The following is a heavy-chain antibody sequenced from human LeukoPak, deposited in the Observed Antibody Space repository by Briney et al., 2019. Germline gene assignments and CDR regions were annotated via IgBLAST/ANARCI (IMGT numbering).Heavy chain of an antibody. Sequence: GGSLRLSCAASGFTFSSYAMHWVRQAPGKGLEWVSAISGSGGSTYYADSVKGRFTISRDNSKNTLYLQMNSLRAEDTAVYYCAKRAPRDGSGSYFPRNYNWFDPWGQGTLVTVSS. D-gene: IGHD3-10*01. CDR2: ISGSGGST. CDR3: AKRAPRDGSGSYFPRNYNWFDP. CDR1: GFTFSSYA. J-gene: IGHJ5*02. V-gene: IGHV3-23*01.